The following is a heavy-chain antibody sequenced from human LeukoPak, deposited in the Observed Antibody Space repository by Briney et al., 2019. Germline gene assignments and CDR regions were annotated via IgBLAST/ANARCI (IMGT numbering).Heavy chain of an antibody. J-gene: IGHJ4*02. V-gene: IGHV3-23*01. D-gene: IGHD1-26*01. CDR2: ISGSGGST. CDR3: AKDRRYSGSQSGFDY. Sequence: QSGGSLRLSCAASGFTFSSYAMSWVRQAPGKGLEWVSAISGSGGSTYYADSVKGRFTISRDNSKNTLYLQMNSLRAEDTAVYYCAKDRRYSGSQSGFDYWGQGTLVTVSS. CDR1: GFTFSSYA.